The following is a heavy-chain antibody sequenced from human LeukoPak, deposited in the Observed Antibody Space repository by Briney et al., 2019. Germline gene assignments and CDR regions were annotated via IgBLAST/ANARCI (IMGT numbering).Heavy chain of an antibody. CDR1: GFTFSGYS. D-gene: IGHD5-12*01. CDR2: ISSSSSYI. J-gene: IGHJ4*02. V-gene: IGHV3-21*01. Sequence: GGSLRLSCAASGFTFSGYSMNWVRQAPGKGLEWVSSISSSSSYIYYADSVKGRFTISRDNAKNSLYLQMNSLRAEDTAVYYCARDVDIVATIVADYWGQGTLVTVSS. CDR3: ARDVDIVATIVADY.